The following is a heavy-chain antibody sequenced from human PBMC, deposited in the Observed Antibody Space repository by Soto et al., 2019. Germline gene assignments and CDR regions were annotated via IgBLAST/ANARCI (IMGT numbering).Heavy chain of an antibody. CDR1: GYTFTSYG. D-gene: IGHD3-10*01. CDR3: ARSRLWFGGYPSLVVRFDP. CDR2: ISAYHGNT. V-gene: IGHV1-18*04. J-gene: IGHJ5*02. Sequence: ASVRVSCKASGYTFTSYGLSWVRQAPGQGLEGMGWISAYHGNTNYAQKLQGRVTMTTDTSTSTAYMELRSLRSDDTAVYYCARSRLWFGGYPSLVVRFDPRGRGTLDTVSS.